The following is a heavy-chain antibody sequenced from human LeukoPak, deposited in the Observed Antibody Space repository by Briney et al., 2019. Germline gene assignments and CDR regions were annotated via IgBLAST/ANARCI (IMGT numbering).Heavy chain of an antibody. CDR2: ISSSSSYI. Sequence: GGSLRLSCAASGFTFSSYSMNWVRQAPGEGLEWVSSISSSSSYIYYADSVKGRFTISRDNAKNSLYLQINSLRAEDTAVYYCARDATTVVTPIAYWGQGTLVTVSS. D-gene: IGHD4-23*01. CDR3: ARDATTVVTPIAY. V-gene: IGHV3-21*01. J-gene: IGHJ4*02. CDR1: GFTFSSYS.